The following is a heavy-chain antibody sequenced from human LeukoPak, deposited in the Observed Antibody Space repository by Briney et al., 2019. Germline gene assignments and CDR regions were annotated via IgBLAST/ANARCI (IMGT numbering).Heavy chain of an antibody. D-gene: IGHD1-26*01. J-gene: IGHJ3*02. Sequence: SGGSLRLSCAASGFTFSSYGMHWVRQAPGKGLEWVAVIWYDGSNKYYADSVKGRFTISRDNSKNTLYVQMNSLRAEDTAVYYCARGSFGAGVGATMDDACDIWGQGTMVTVSS. CDR1: GFTFSSYG. CDR3: ARGSFGAGVGATMDDACDI. V-gene: IGHV3-33*01. CDR2: IWYDGSNK.